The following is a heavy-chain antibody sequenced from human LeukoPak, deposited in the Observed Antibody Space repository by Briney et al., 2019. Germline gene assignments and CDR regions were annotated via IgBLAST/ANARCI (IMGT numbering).Heavy chain of an antibody. J-gene: IGHJ4*02. CDR1: GFTFSNYG. CDR3: ARDFDGFDY. V-gene: IGHV3-33*01. D-gene: IGHD3-9*01. CDR2: IWHDGSEK. Sequence: GGSLRLSCAASGFTFSNYGMHWVRQAPGKGLEWVAVIWHDGSEKYYADSVKGRFTISRDNSKNTLYLQMNSLRAEDTAVYYCARDFDGFDYWGQGTLVTVSS.